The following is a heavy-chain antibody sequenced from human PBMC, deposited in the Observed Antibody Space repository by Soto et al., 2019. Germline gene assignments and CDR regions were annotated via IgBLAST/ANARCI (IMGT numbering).Heavy chain of an antibody. J-gene: IGHJ4*02. CDR1: GGAFTSKTG. Sequence: SETLSLTCAVSGGAFTSKTGCTWVRQPPGQGLEWIGEIYRTGSTNYNPPLKSRVTISLDKSENQFSLKVTSLTAADTAVYYCASRDPGTSVDYWGQGTLVTVSS. CDR3: ASRDPGTSVDY. V-gene: IGHV4-4*02. D-gene: IGHD1-7*01. CDR2: IYRTGST.